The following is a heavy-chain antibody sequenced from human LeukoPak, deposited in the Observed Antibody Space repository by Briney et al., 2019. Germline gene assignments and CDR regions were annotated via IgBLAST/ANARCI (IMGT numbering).Heavy chain of an antibody. CDR3: ARDFDPVSGWNFEAFDI. CDR2: IKKDGSEK. Sequence: GGSLRLSCAASGFTFSNYWMTWVRQAPGKGLAWVANIKKDGSEKYYADSVKGRFTISRDNAKNSLYLQMNSLGAEDTAVYYCARDFDPVSGWNFEAFDIWGQGTVVTVSS. CDR1: GFTFSNYW. J-gene: IGHJ3*02. D-gene: IGHD6-19*01. V-gene: IGHV3-7*01.